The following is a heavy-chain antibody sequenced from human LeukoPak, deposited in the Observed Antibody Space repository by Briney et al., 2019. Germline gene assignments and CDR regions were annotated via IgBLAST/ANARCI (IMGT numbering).Heavy chain of an antibody. D-gene: IGHD3-22*01. CDR1: GFTFSSYA. CDR2: ISGSGGST. CDR3: AKEPSDYYYDSSGPFDY. V-gene: IGHV3-23*01. Sequence: GGSLRLSCAASGFTFSSYAMSWVRQAPGKGLEWVSAISGSGGSTYYADSVKGRLTISRDNSKNTLYLQMNSLRAEDTAVYYCAKEPSDYYYDSSGPFDYWGQGTLVTVSS. J-gene: IGHJ4*02.